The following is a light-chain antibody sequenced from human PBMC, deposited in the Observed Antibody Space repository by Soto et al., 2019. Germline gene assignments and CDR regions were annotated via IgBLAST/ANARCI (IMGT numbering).Light chain of an antibody. CDR1: SSDVGGYNY. Sequence: QSVLTQPASVSGSPGQSITISCTGTSSDVGGYNYVSWYQQHPGKAPKLMIYAVTDRPSGVSSRFSGSKSGNTASLTISGLQAEDEADYYCSSYTSSSPFFGTGTKVTVL. CDR2: AVT. J-gene: IGLJ1*01. V-gene: IGLV2-14*01. CDR3: SSYTSSSPF.